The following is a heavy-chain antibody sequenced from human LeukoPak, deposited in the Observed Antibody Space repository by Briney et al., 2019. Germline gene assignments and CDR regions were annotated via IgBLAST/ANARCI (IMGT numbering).Heavy chain of an antibody. CDR3: ARGLITMVRGGLGP. Sequence: GGSLRLSCAASGFTFSSYAMDWVRQAPGKGLEWVAVISYDGSNKYYADSVKGRFTISRDNSKNTLYLQMNSLRAEDTAVYYCARGLITMVRGGLGPWGQGTLVTVSS. CDR1: GFTFSSYA. CDR2: ISYDGSNK. D-gene: IGHD3-10*01. J-gene: IGHJ5*02. V-gene: IGHV3-30-3*01.